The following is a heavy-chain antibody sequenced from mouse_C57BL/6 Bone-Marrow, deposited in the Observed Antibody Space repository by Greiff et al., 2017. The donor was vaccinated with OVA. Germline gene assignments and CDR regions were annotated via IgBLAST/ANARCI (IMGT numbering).Heavy chain of an antibody. CDR3: TFYSNSRDY. V-gene: IGHV14-4*01. D-gene: IGHD2-5*01. CDR2: IDPENGDT. J-gene: IGHJ4*01. Sequence: EVKLVESGAELVRPGASVKLSCTASGFNIKDDYMHWVKQRPEQGLEWIGWIDPENGDTEYASKFQGKATITADTSSNTAYLQLSSLTSEDTAVYYCTFYSNSRDYWGQGTSVTVSS. CDR1: GFNIKDDY.